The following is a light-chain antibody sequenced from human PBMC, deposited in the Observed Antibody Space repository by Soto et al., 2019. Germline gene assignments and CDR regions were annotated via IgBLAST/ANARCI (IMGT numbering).Light chain of an antibody. CDR2: DAS. CDR1: QSISSSY. CDR3: QQYHSAPRT. Sequence: EIVLTQAPGTLSLSPGERATLSCRASQSISSSYLAWYQQKPGQAPRLLIYDASSRATGIPDRFSGSGSGTDFTLTINRLEPEDYAVYHCQQYHSAPRTFGQGTKVEIQ. V-gene: IGKV3-20*01. J-gene: IGKJ1*01.